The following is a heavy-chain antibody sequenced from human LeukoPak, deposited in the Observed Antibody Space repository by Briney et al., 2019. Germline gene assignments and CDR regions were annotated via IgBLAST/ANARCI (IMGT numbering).Heavy chain of an antibody. CDR2: IIPIFGTA. D-gene: IGHD2-2*01. V-gene: IGHV1-69*13. CDR3: AREGGVVVPAATTVAGFDI. J-gene: IGHJ3*02. Sequence: SVKVSCKASGYTFTSYGISWARQAPGQGLEWMGGIIPIFGTANYAQKFQGRVTITADESTSTAYMELSSLRSEDTAVYYCAREGGVVVPAATTVAGFDIWGQGTMVTVSS. CDR1: GYTFTSYG.